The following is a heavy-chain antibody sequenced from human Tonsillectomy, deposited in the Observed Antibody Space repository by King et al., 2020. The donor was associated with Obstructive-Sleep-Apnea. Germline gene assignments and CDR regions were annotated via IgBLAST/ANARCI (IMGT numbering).Heavy chain of an antibody. CDR2: ISGSGGST. V-gene: IGHV3-23*04. CDR1: GFTFSSYA. J-gene: IGHJ5*02. D-gene: IGHD6-13*01. Sequence: EVQLVESGGGLVQPGGSLRLSCAASGFTFSSYAMSWVRQAPGKGLEWVSAISGSGGSTYSADSVKGRFTISRDNSKNRLYLQMNSLRAEDTAVYYCAKEGDSSSWYTDWFDPWGQGTLVTVSS. CDR3: AKEGDSSSWYTDWFDP.